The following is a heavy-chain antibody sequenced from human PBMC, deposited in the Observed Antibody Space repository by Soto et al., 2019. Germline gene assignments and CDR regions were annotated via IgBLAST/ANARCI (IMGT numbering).Heavy chain of an antibody. CDR2: INPNSGGT. CDR3: ARTEGYCSSTRCYYYYGMDV. J-gene: IGHJ6*02. Sequence: ASVKVSCKASGYTFTGYYMHWVRQAPGQGLEWMGWINPNSGGTNYAQKFQGWVTMTRDTSIRTAYMELSRLRSDDTAVYYCARTEGYCSSTRCYYYYGMDVWGQGTTVTVSS. D-gene: IGHD2-2*01. CDR1: GYTFTGYY. V-gene: IGHV1-2*04.